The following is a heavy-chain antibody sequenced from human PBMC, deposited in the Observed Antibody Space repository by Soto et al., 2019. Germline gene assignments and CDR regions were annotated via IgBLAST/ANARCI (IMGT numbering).Heavy chain of an antibody. V-gene: IGHV4-34*01. D-gene: IGHD5-12*01. CDR1: GGPFLGYN. CDR2: INHSGST. Sequence: SSEPLSLSYAFYGGPFLGYNWSRIRQPPGKGLEWIGEINHSGSTNYNPSLKSRVTISVDTSKNQFSLKLSSVTAADTAVYYCARGRVATAGYHYYGMDVRGRGTTVT. CDR3: ARGRVATAGYHYYGMDV. J-gene: IGHJ6*02.